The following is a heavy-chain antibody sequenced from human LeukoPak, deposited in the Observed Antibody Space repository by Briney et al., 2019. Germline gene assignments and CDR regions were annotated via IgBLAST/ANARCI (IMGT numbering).Heavy chain of an antibody. D-gene: IGHD3-22*01. CDR3: ARVYLGVYYYGSSGYSHLDY. V-gene: IGHV1-2*02. J-gene: IGHJ4*02. Sequence: ASVKVSCKASGYTFTDYYMHWVRQAPGQGLEWMGWFNPNSGGTNYAQKFQGRVTMTRDTSISTAYMELSRLRSDDTAVYYCARVYLGVYYYGSSGYSHLDYWGQGTLVTVSS. CDR1: GYTFTDYY. CDR2: FNPNSGGT.